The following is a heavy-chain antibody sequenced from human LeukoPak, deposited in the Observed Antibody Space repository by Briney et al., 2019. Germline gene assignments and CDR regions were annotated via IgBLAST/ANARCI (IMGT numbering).Heavy chain of an antibody. J-gene: IGHJ4*02. V-gene: IGHV3-30*03. CDR3: ARFREYTYGPFDS. CDR1: GFSFSSYW. D-gene: IGHD5-18*01. CDR2: LSHDGRNK. Sequence: GGSLRLSCAASGFSFSSYWMNWVRQAPGKGLEWVAVLSHDGRNKNYADSVKGRFIISRDNSKKTLYLQMNSLRGEDTAAYYCARFREYTYGPFDSWGQGTLVTVSS.